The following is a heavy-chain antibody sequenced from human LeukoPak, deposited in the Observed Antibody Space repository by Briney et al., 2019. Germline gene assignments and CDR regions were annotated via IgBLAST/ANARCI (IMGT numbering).Heavy chain of an antibody. Sequence: GASVKVSCKASGYTFTNYGVSWVRQAPGQGLEWMGWISAYNGNTDYAQKLQGRVTMTTDTSTSTAYMELRSLRSDDTAVYYCARGATPTTPFDYWGQGTLVTVSS. CDR2: ISAYNGNT. V-gene: IGHV1-18*01. CDR1: GYTFTNYG. D-gene: IGHD5-24*01. CDR3: ARGATPTTPFDY. J-gene: IGHJ4*02.